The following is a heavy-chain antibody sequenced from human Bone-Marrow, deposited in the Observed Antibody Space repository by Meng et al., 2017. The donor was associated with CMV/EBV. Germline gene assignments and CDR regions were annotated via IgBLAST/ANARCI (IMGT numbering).Heavy chain of an antibody. Sequence: KVSCKGSGYSFTNYWIGWVRQMPGKGLEWMGIIYPGDSDTRYSPSFQGQVTISADKPISTAYLQWSSLKASDTAMYYCARRAGGDSRSLDYWGQGTLVTVSS. CDR2: IYPGDSDT. CDR3: ARRAGGDSRSLDY. J-gene: IGHJ4*02. D-gene: IGHD2-21*02. V-gene: IGHV5-51*04. CDR1: GYSFTNYW.